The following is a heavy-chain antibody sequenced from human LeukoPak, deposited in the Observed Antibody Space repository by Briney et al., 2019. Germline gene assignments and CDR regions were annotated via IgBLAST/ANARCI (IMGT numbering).Heavy chain of an antibody. J-gene: IGHJ4*02. V-gene: IGHV3-73*01. CDR2: IRSKANSYAT. CDR1: GFTFSGSA. CDR3: TSAPVTVFDY. Sequence: GGSLRLSCAASGFTFSGSAMHWVRQASGKGLEWVGRIRSKANSYATAYAASVNGRFTVSRDDSKNTAYLQMNSLKTEDTAVYYCTSAPVTVFDYWGQGTLVTVTS.